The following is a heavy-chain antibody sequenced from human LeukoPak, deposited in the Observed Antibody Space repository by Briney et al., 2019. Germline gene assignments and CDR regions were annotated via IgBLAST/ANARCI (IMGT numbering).Heavy chain of an antibody. D-gene: IGHD3-10*01. V-gene: IGHV3-48*03. CDR2: ISSSGSTI. CDR3: AKVSVRGVFVDWFDP. J-gene: IGHJ5*02. CDR1: GFTFSSYE. Sequence: QPGGSLRLSCAASGFTFSSYEMNWVRQAPGKGLEWVSYISSSGSTIYYADSVKGRFTISRDNAKNSLYLQMNSLRAEDTALYYCAKVSVRGVFVDWFDPWGQGTLVTVSS.